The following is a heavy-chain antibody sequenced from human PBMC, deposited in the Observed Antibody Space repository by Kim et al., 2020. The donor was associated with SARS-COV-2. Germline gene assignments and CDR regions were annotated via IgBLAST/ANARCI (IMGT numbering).Heavy chain of an antibody. V-gene: IGHV3-49*04. CDR3: TRGSYSSCWYGLDAFDI. CDR2: IRGKASGKTT. Sequence: GGSLRLSCTASGFTFDDFAMSWVRQAPGKGLEWVAFIRGKASGKTTEYAASVKGRFTISRDDSKSVAYLQMNSLKTEDTAVFYCTRGSYSSCWYGLDAFDIWGQGTMVTVSS. J-gene: IGHJ3*02. CDR1: GFTFDDFA. D-gene: IGHD6-19*01.